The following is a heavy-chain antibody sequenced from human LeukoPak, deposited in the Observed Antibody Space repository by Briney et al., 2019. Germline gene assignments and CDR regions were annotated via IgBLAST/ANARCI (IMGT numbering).Heavy chain of an antibody. J-gene: IGHJ6*03. V-gene: IGHV4-4*07. CDR1: GGCISRYY. CDR3: SGDWEYCSGGSCYQDYYYYYMDV. Sequence: PSETLSLTCTLSGGCISRYYRRWLRQPAGKGLEWIGRIYTSGSTNYNPPLKSRVTMSVDTSKNQFSLNLISVTAADTAVYFCSGDWEYCSGGSCYQDYYYYYMDVWGKGTTVTVSS. CDR2: IYTSGST. D-gene: IGHD2-15*01.